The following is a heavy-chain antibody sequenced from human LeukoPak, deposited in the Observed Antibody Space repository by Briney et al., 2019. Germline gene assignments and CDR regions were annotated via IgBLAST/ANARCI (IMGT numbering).Heavy chain of an antibody. D-gene: IGHD3-16*02. CDR1: GGSISSGGYS. CDR2: IYYSGST. Sequence: SETLSLTCAVSGGSISSGGYSWSWIRQPPGKGLEWIGYIYYSGSTYYNPSLKSRVTISADTSKNQLSLKLSSVTAADTAVYYCARREAYDYVWGSYRARGSSFDYWGQGALVTVSS. V-gene: IGHV4-30-4*07. J-gene: IGHJ4*02. CDR3: ARREAYDYVWGSYRARGSSFDY.